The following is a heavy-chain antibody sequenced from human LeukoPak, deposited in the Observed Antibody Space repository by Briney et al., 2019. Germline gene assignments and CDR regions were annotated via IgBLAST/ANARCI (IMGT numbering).Heavy chain of an antibody. Sequence: SSETLSLTCTVSGGSISSSSYYWGWIRRPPGKGLEWIGSIYYSGSTYYNPSLKSRVTISVDTSKNQFSLKLSSVTAADTAVYYCARTSSPPGDWFDPWGQGTLVTVSS. J-gene: IGHJ5*02. V-gene: IGHV4-39*01. CDR2: IYYSGST. CDR1: GGSISSSSYY. CDR3: ARTSSPPGDWFDP.